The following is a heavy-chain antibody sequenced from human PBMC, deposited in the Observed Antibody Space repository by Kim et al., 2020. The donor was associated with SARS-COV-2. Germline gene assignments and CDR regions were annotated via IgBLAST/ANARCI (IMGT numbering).Heavy chain of an antibody. J-gene: IGHJ4*02. CDR2: INPSGDFT. D-gene: IGHD3-10*01. V-gene: IGHV1-46*01. Sequence: ASVKVSCKASGYTFTNYWVHWVRQAPGQGLEWMGMINPSGDFTRYAQNFQGRLTTTFDTSTSTVYMEMSSLTSDDTAVYWCSRAWFQNFDFWCPGTVVTV. CDR3: SRAWFQNFDF. CDR1: GYTFTNYW.